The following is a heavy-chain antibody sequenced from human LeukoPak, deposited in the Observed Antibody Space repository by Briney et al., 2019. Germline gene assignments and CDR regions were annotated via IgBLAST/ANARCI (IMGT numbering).Heavy chain of an antibody. Sequence: PGGSLRLSCAASGFTFSSHAMSWVRQAPGKGLEWISTISGSGSTTYYGDSVKGQFTISRDNSKNTLDLQMNTLRAEDTALYYCAKGRVAVAGTLAAEFDYWGQGTLVTVSS. CDR2: ISGSGSTT. CDR1: GFTFSSHA. D-gene: IGHD6-19*01. CDR3: AKGRVAVAGTLAAEFDY. J-gene: IGHJ4*02. V-gene: IGHV3-23*01.